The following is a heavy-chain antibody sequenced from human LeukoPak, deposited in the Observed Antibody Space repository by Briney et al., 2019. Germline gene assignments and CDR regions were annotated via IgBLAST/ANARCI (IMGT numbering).Heavy chain of an antibody. CDR3: AISSGWYEDDY. Sequence: GRSLRLSCAAFGLTFSSYSMNWVRQAPGKGLEWVSSISSSSSYIYYADSVKGRFTISRDNAKSSLYLQMNSLRAEDTAVYYCAISSGWYEDDYWGQGTLVTVSS. D-gene: IGHD6-19*01. CDR2: ISSSSSYI. CDR1: GLTFSSYS. V-gene: IGHV3-21*01. J-gene: IGHJ4*02.